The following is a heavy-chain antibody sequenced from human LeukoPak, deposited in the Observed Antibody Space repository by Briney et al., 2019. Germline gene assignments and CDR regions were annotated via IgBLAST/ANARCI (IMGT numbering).Heavy chain of an antibody. D-gene: IGHD2-15*01. CDR2: ISAYNGDT. Sequence: GAAVTVCFTSSAYTFTICGFSWVRHGPGQGLEWMGWISAYNGDTNYAYKLQGRVTMTTDTSTSTAYMELRSLRSDDTAVYYCARIILIVGQSWGQGTLVTVS. CDR1: AYTFTICG. J-gene: IGHJ5*02. CDR3: ARIILIVGQS. V-gene: IGHV1-18*01.